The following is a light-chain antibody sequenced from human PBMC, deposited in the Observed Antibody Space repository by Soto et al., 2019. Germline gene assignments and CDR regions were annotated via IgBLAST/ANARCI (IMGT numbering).Light chain of an antibody. J-gene: IGKJ1*01. CDR2: HAS. V-gene: IGKV1-5*01. CDR1: QSISNW. Sequence: DIQMTQSPSTLSASVVDRVTITCRASQSISNWLAWYQQEPGTAPKVLIYHASNLQSGVPSRFSGSGSGTEFTLTISSLQPDDFATYYCQQYNSYSFGQGTKVDIK. CDR3: QQYNSYS.